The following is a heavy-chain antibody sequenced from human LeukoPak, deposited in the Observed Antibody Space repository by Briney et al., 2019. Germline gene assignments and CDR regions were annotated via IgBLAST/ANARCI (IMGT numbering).Heavy chain of an antibody. CDR2: IYSGGNT. V-gene: IGHV3-53*01. Sequence: GGSLRLSCAASGFTVSSNYMSWVRQVPGKGLEWVSVIYSGGNTFYADFVKGRFTISRDNSNNTLYLQMNSLRAEDTAVYYCARAPNNTDYSTGYWYFDLWGRGTLVTVSS. CDR3: ARAPNNTDYSTGYWYFDL. D-gene: IGHD3-16*01. CDR1: GFTVSSNY. J-gene: IGHJ2*01.